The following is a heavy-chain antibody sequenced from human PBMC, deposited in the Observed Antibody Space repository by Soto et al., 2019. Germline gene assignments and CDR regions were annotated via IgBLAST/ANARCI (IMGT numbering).Heavy chain of an antibody. D-gene: IGHD2-21*02. CDR3: ARTLGWCRGGACPSDDY. CDR1: GYTFTSFF. CDR2: INPSDGST. V-gene: IGHV1-46*03. J-gene: IGHJ4*02. Sequence: ASVKVSCRASGYTFTSFFMHWVRQAPGQGLEWMGHINPSDGSTIYAQKFQGRVTMTKDTSTSTLYMDLTSLRSEDTAVYYCARTLGWCRGGACPSDDYWGQGTLVTVSS.